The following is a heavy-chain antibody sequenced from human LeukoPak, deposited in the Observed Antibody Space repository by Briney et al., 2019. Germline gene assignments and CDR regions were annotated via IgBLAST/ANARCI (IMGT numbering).Heavy chain of an antibody. J-gene: IGHJ4*02. V-gene: IGHV4-38-2*02. Sequence: SETLSLTCTVSGYSISSDYYWGWIRQPPGKGLEWIASVSHSGSTYYNPSLKSRVTISEDTSKNQFSLKVTSVTAADTALYYCARERIERYTYASSDFDYWGRGTLVTVSS. CDR3: ARERIERYTYASSDFDY. CDR2: VSHSGST. CDR1: GYSISSDYY. D-gene: IGHD5-18*01.